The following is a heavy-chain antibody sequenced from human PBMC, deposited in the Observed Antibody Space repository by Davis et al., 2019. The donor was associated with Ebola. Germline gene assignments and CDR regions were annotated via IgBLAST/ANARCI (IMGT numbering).Heavy chain of an antibody. D-gene: IGHD6-13*01. Sequence: MPSETLSLTCTVSGGSISSYYWSWIRQPPGKGLEWIGYIYYSGSTNYNPSLKSRVTISVDTSKNQFSLKLSSVTAADTAVYYCARDTGYWRGDWFDPWGQGTLVTVSS. CDR1: GGSISSYY. CDR3: ARDTGYWRGDWFDP. J-gene: IGHJ5*02. V-gene: IGHV4-59*12. CDR2: IYYSGST.